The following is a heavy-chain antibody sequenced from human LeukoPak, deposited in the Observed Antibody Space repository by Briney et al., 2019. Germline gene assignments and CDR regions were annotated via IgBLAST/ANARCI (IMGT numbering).Heavy chain of an antibody. D-gene: IGHD2/OR15-2a*01. J-gene: IGHJ4*02. CDR1: GFTFSNYG. Sequence: GGSLRLSCGASGFTFSNYGMHWVRQAPSKGLEWVAFTSFDAKNNDYADSVKGRFTISRDNSKNTLNLLMNSLRPEDTAVYFCAKDQSFLNRAHFYFVNWGQGTQVIVSS. CDR2: TSFDAKNN. CDR3: AKDQSFLNRAHFYFVN. V-gene: IGHV3-30*18.